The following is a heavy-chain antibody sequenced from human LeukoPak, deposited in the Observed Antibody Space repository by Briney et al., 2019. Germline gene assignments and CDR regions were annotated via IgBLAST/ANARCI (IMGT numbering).Heavy chain of an antibody. CDR1: EFNVSDNY. Sequence: PGGSLRLSCTASEFNVSDNYMTWVRQAPGRGLEWISAISGSGGSTYYADSVKGRFTISRDNSKNTLYLQMNSLRAEDTAVYYCAKRETYGDYAISGEFDYWGQGTLVTVSS. D-gene: IGHD4-17*01. CDR2: ISGSGGST. J-gene: IGHJ4*02. CDR3: AKRETYGDYAISGEFDY. V-gene: IGHV3-23*01.